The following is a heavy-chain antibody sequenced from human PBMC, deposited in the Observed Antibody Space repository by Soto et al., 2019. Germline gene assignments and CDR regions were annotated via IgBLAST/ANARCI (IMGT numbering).Heavy chain of an antibody. CDR2: ISYDGRNK. CDR3: ARDRHYHDSIGYSYYYFYGMDV. J-gene: IGHJ6*02. V-gene: IGHV3-30*04. Sequence: QVQLVESGGSVVQPGRSLRLSCAASRFTFRSYTVHWVRQAPGKGLEWVAVISYDGRNKYYADSVKGRFTISRDNSKNTLYLQVNSLRAEDTAVYYCARDRHYHDSIGYSYYYFYGMDVWGQGTTVTVSS. D-gene: IGHD3-22*01. CDR1: RFTFRSYT.